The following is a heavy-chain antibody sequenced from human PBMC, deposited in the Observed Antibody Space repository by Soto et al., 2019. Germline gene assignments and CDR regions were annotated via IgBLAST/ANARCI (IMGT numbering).Heavy chain of an antibody. CDR2: ISYDGSNQ. Sequence: QVQVVESGGGVVQPGGSLRLSCEASEFTFSSYPMHWVRQAPGKGLEWVTLISYDGSNQYYADSVKGRFTISRDNSKDTLYLQMHSLTSDDPAVYFCARGPITQTSFIDHWGQGTQVTVYS. CDR3: ARGPITQTSFIDH. D-gene: IGHD1-20*01. J-gene: IGHJ4*02. CDR1: EFTFSSYP. V-gene: IGHV3-30-3*01.